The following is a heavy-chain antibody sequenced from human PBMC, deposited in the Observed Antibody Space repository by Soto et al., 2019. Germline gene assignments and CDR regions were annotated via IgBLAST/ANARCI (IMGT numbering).Heavy chain of an antibody. Sequence: EVQLVESGGGLVQPGRSLSLSCTASGFTFGDYAMSWFRQAPGKGLEWVGFIRSKAYGGTTEYAASVKGRFTISRDDSKSIAYLQMNSLKTEDTAVYYCTKTLYYYYYYYMDVWGKGTTVTVSS. CDR3: TKTLYYYYYYYMDV. CDR1: GFTFGDYA. V-gene: IGHV3-49*03. CDR2: IRSKAYGGTT. J-gene: IGHJ6*03.